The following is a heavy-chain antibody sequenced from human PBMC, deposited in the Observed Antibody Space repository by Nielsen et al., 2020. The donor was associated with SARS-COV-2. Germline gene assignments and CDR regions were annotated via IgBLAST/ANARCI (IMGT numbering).Heavy chain of an antibody. Sequence: GESLKISCVASGFTFSDDGMHWVRQAPGKGLEWVAAIGFDGRKRYYADSVKGRFTISRDNSKNTLYLQMNSLRVEDTAVYYCAKTEGLDFWGQGTLVTVSS. V-gene: IGHV3-30*18. J-gene: IGHJ4*02. CDR2: IGFDGRKR. CDR1: GFTFSDDG. CDR3: AKTEGLDF.